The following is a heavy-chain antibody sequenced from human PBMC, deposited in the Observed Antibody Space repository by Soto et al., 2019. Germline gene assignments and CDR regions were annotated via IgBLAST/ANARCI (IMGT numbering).Heavy chain of an antibody. CDR3: ASERPDYEFWSGSLNWFDP. Sequence: QVQLVQSGAEVKKPGSSVKVSCKASGGTFSSYAISWVRQAPGQGLEWMGGIIPIFGTANYAQKFQGRVTITADESTSTAYMELSSLRSEDTAVYYWASERPDYEFWSGSLNWFDPWGQGTLVTVSS. CDR1: GGTFSSYA. V-gene: IGHV1-69*01. D-gene: IGHD3-3*01. J-gene: IGHJ5*02. CDR2: IIPIFGTA.